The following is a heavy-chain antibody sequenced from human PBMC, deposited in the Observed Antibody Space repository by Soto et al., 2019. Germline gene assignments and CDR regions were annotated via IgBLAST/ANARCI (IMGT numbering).Heavy chain of an antibody. CDR2: IGSNGGSV. J-gene: IGHJ4*02. CDR3: ARDRIVTSCYGDCSPSDY. D-gene: IGHD2-21*02. V-gene: IGHV3-74*01. CDR1: GFIFSNHW. Sequence: EVQLEESGGGVVQPGGSLRLSCAASGFIFSNHWMHWVRQTPGKGLVWVAHIGSNGGSVAYADSVTGRVTTSRDNAKNTRYLQMNSLTAEDTAVYFSARDRIVTSCYGDCSPSDYWGQGTLVTVAS.